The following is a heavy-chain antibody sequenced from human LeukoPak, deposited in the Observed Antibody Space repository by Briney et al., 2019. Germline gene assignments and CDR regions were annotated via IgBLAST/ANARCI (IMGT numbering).Heavy chain of an antibody. V-gene: IGHV4-34*01. J-gene: IGHJ6*03. CDR1: GGSFSGYY. CDR2: INHSGRT. D-gene: IGHD3-10*01. CDR3: AIRPNGFGEFYYYMDV. Sequence: AETLPLTCAVYGGSFSGYYWSWIRQPPGKGLEWIGEINHSGRTNYNPSLKSRVTISVDTSKNQFSLKLSSVTAADTAVYYCAIRPNGFGEFYYYMDVWGKGTTVTVSS.